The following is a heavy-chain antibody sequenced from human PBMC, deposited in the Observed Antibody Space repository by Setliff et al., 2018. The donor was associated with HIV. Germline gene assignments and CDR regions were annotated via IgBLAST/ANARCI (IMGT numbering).Heavy chain of an antibody. CDR1: GYTFTSYG. CDR3: VRGGVRGTEYVYLDF. CDR2: ISAYNGNT. Sequence: ASVKVSCKASGYTFTSYGISWVRQAPGQGLEWMGWISAYNGNTSYAQKLQGRVTITADKSTSTAYMELSSLTYDDTAVYYCVRGGVRGTEYVYLDFWGQGTLVTVSS. V-gene: IGHV1-18*01. J-gene: IGHJ4*02. D-gene: IGHD3-10*01.